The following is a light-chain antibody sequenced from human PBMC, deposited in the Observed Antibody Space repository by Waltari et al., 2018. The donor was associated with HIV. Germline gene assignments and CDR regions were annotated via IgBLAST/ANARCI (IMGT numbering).Light chain of an antibody. Sequence: QSALTQPPSASGSPGQSVTISCTGTSSDIGAYEFVSWYQQHPGKAPKFIIFEVDQRPSGVPYLFSGSKSGNTASLTVSGLQAEDEAYYFCSSYAGSDNYVVFGGGTKLTVL. J-gene: IGLJ2*01. CDR2: EVD. V-gene: IGLV2-8*01. CDR1: SSDIGAYEF. CDR3: SSYAGSDNYVV.